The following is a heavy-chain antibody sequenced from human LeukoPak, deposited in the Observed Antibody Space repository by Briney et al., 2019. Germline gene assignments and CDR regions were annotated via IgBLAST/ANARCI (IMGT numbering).Heavy chain of an antibody. J-gene: IGHJ4*02. CDR3: VSPRGFSFGYFDY. CDR2: IYYSKNT. CDR1: GGSISSSSAY. D-gene: IGHD5-18*01. Sequence: SETLSLTCTVSGGSISSSSAYWGWIRQPPGKGLEWIGSIYYSKNTYYNPSLKSRVTISADTSKNQFSLTLGSVSATDTAVYYCVSPRGFSFGYFDYWGQGTLVTVSS. V-gene: IGHV4-39*01.